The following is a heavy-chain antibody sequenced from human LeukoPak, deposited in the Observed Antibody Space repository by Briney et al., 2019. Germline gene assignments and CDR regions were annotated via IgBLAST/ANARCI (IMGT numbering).Heavy chain of an antibody. Sequence: PSETLSLTCTISGGSINNYYWNWIRQPPGKGLEWIGYIYYTGSTNYNLSLKSRVTISVDTSKNQFSLKLSSVTAADTAVYFCAGGGDSGGYYYPMFDYWGRGTLVTVSS. J-gene: IGHJ4*02. CDR1: GGSINNYY. CDR2: IYYTGST. D-gene: IGHD3-22*01. CDR3: AGGGDSGGYYYPMFDY. V-gene: IGHV4-59*01.